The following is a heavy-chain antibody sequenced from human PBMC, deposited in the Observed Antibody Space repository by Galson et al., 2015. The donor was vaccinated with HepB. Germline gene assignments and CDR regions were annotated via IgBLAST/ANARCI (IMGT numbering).Heavy chain of an antibody. CDR3: ARDASSTSSLAY. J-gene: IGHJ4*02. Sequence: SLRLSCAASGFTISSYWMNWVRQAPGKGVEWVGSIKKDGSEKYYADSGKGRITISRDNAKNSLALQMQSLRVEDTAVYLCARDASSTSSLAYWGQGTLVTFSS. D-gene: IGHD2-15*01. V-gene: IGHV3-7*01. CDR1: GFTISSYW. CDR2: IKKDGSEK.